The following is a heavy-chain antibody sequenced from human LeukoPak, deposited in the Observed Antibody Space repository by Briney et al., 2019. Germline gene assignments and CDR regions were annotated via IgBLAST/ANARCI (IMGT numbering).Heavy chain of an antibody. CDR3: ARLGIITAAGSNDY. J-gene: IGHJ4*02. V-gene: IGHV3-11*01. Sequence: GGSRRLSCAASEFTFSDYYMSWIRQAPGKGLEWVSYISYGGDTKYYADSVKGRFTVSRDNAKNSLYLQMNSLRAEDTAVYYCARLGIITAAGSNDYWGQGTLVTVSS. CDR2: ISYGGDTK. D-gene: IGHD6-13*01. CDR1: EFTFSDYY.